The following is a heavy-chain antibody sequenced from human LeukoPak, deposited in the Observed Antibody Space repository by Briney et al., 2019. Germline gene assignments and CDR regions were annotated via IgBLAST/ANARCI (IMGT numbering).Heavy chain of an antibody. V-gene: IGHV3-23*01. CDR2: ISGSGGST. J-gene: IGHJ6*02. D-gene: IGHD1-26*01. Sequence: PGGSLRLSCAASGFTFSSYAMSWVRQAPGKGLEWVSVISGSGGSTYYADSVKGRFTISRDNSKDTLYLQMTSLRADDTAVYYCATSWEPQPLLDGVDVWGQGTTVTVSS. CDR3: ATSWEPQPLLDGVDV. CDR1: GFTFSSYA.